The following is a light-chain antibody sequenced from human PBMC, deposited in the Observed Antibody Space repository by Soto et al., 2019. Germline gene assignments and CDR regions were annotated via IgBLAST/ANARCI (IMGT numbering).Light chain of an antibody. J-gene: IGLJ2*01. Sequence: QSVLTQPPSVSGAPGHRVTISCTWSSSNIGAGYDVHWYQQLPGTAPKLLIYGNSNRPSGVPDRFSGSKSGTSASLAITGLQAEDEADYYCQSYDSSLSAHVVFGGGTKLTVL. CDR1: SSNIGAGYD. CDR2: GNS. V-gene: IGLV1-40*01. CDR3: QSYDSSLSAHVV.